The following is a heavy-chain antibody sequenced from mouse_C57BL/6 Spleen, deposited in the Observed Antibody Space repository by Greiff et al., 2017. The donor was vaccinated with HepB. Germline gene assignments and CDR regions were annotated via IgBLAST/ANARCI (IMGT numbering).Heavy chain of an antibody. CDR3: ARETSTMITTGYYYAMDY. CDR2: INPGSGGT. D-gene: IGHD2-4*01. V-gene: IGHV1-54*01. J-gene: IGHJ4*01. CDR1: GYAFTNYL. Sequence: VKLMESGAELVRPGTSVKVSCKASGYAFTNYLIEWVKQRPGQGLEWIGVINPGSGGTNYNEKFKGKATLTADKSSSTAYMQLSSLTSEDSAVYFCARETSTMITTGYYYAMDYWGQGTSVTVSS.